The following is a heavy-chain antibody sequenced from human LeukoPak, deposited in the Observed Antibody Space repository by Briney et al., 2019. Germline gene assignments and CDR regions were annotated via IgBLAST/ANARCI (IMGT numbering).Heavy chain of an antibody. CDR3: AKVGRAVAGDFDY. D-gene: IGHD6-19*01. CDR2: ISGSGGST. Sequence: GASLRLSCAASGFTFSSYAMSWVSQAPGKGLEWVSSISGSGGSTYYADSVKGRSTSSRDNSKNTLYLQINSLRAEDTAVYYCAKVGRAVAGDFDYWGQGTLVTVSS. V-gene: IGHV3-23*01. CDR1: GFTFSSYA. J-gene: IGHJ4*02.